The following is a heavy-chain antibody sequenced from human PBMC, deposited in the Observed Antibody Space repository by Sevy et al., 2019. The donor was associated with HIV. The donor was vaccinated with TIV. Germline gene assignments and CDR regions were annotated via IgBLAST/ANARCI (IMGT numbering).Heavy chain of an antibody. D-gene: IGHD2-2*01. Sequence: SETLSLTCTVSGVSISPYYWAWIRQPPGKGLECIGFSGSSNYNHSLKSRVTTSVDTSKNQFSLKLSSVTAADTAIYYCARGGPNQHQLDYFDYWGQGTLVTVSS. CDR2: SGSS. V-gene: IGHV4-59*01. CDR1: GVSISPYY. CDR3: ARGGPNQHQLDYFDY. J-gene: IGHJ4*02.